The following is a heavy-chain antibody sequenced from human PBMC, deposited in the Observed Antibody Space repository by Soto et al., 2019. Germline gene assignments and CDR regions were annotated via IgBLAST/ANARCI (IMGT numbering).Heavy chain of an antibody. CDR3: AREGLVLVPTTVNSDYYYYAMDV. J-gene: IGHJ6*02. CDR1: GYTFTGYY. V-gene: IGHV1-69*13. Sequence: GASVKVSCKASGYTFTGYYMHWMRQAPGQGLEWMGGIIPRSATSNYAQKFQGRVTITADESTNTAYMELSSLRSEDTAVYYCAREGLVLVPTTVNSDYYYYAMDVWGQGTTVTVSS. CDR2: IIPRSATS. D-gene: IGHD2-2*01.